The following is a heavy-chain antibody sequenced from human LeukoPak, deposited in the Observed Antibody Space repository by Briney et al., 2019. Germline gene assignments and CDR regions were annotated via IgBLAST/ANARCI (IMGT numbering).Heavy chain of an antibody. V-gene: IGHV3-53*01. CDR2: SYSGGSR. CDR1: GFTVSTDH. J-gene: IGHJ4*02. CDR3: ARVWELSFDH. D-gene: IGHD1-26*01. Sequence: PGGSLRLSCAASGFTVSTDHMSWVRQPPGKGLEWVAVSYSGGSRQYAESVKGRFIISRDNSKNMLYLQMNSLRAEDTALYYCARVWELSFDHWGQGTLVTVSS.